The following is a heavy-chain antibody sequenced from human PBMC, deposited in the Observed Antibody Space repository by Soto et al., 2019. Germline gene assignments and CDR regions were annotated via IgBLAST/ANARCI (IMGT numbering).Heavy chain of an antibody. D-gene: IGHD6-13*01. Sequence: VGSLSLAGAAWGFTFISYAMHWVRQAPGKGLEGVAVISYDGSNKYYADSVKGRFTISRDNSKSTLYLQMNSLIAEDTAVYYCARGARAIAAAGHWCVHCVPGTLVSV. V-gene: IGHV3-30-3*01. CDR2: ISYDGSNK. J-gene: IGHJ5*02. CDR3: ARGARAIAAAGHWCVH. CDR1: GFTFISYA.